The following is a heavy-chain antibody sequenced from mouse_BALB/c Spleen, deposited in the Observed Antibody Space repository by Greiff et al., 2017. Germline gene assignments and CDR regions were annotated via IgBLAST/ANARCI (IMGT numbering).Heavy chain of an antibody. CDR2: ISSGGST. J-gene: IGHJ2*01. CDR1: GFTFSSYA. D-gene: IGHD1-1*01. CDR3: ASLITTVVVDY. V-gene: IGHV5-6-5*01. Sequence: EVQGVESGGGLVKPGGSLKLSCAASGFTFSSYAMSWVRQTPEKRLEWVASISSGGSTYYPDSVKGRFTISRDNARNILYLQMSSLRSEDTAMYYCASLITTVVVDYWGQGTTLTVSS.